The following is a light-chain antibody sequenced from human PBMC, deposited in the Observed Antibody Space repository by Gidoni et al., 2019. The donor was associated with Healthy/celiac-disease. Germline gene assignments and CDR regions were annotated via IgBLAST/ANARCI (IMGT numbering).Light chain of an antibody. CDR2: SNN. V-gene: IGLV1-44*01. CDR1: SSNIGSNT. CDR3: AAWDDSLNGVV. Sequence: QSVLTQPPSASGTPWQRVTISCSGSSSNIGSNTVNWYQQLPGTAPKLLIYSNNQRPSGVPDRFSSSKSGTSASLAISGLQSEDEADYYCAAWDDSLNGVVFGGGTKLTVL. J-gene: IGLJ2*01.